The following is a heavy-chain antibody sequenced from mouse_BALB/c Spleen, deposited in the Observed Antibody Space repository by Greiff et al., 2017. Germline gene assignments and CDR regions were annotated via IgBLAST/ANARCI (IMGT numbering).Heavy chain of an antibody. Sequence: VQLQQSGAELVKPGASVKLSCTASGFNIKDTYMHWVKQRPEQGLEWIGRIDPANGNTKYDPKFQGKATVTADTSSNTAYLQLSSLTSEDTAVYDCARAMITAMDYWGQGTSVTVSS. J-gene: IGHJ4*01. CDR2: IDPANGNT. D-gene: IGHD2-4*01. CDR1: GFNIKDTY. CDR3: ARAMITAMDY. V-gene: IGHV14-3*02.